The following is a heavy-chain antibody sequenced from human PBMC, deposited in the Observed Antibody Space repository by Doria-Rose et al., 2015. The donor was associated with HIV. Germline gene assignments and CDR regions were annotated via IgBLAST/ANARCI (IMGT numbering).Heavy chain of an antibody. J-gene: IGHJ4*02. CDR3: ARIKSSRWYHKYYFDF. V-gene: IGHV2-26*01. Sequence: QVQLVQSGPVLVKPAETLTLTCTVSGVSLSSPGMGVSWIRQPPGKALEWLANNFSDDERFYKTSLKSRLTISRGTSKSQVVLTMTDMDPVDTATYYCARIKSSRWYHKYYFDFWGQGTLVIVSA. D-gene: IGHD6-13*01. CDR1: GVSLSSPGMG. CDR2: NFSDDER.